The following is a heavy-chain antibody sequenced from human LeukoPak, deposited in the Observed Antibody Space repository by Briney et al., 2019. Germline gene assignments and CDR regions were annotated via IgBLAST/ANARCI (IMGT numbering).Heavy chain of an antibody. CDR3: ARDKIVGATFFDF. Sequence: GGSLRLSCAASGFTFSNSAMSWVRQAPGKGLEWVSVIYSGGSTYYADSVKGRFTISRDNSKNTLYLQMNSLRAEDTAVYYCARDKIVGATFFDFWGQGTLATVSS. D-gene: IGHD1-26*01. J-gene: IGHJ4*02. CDR1: GFTFSNSA. CDR2: IYSGGST. V-gene: IGHV3-66*01.